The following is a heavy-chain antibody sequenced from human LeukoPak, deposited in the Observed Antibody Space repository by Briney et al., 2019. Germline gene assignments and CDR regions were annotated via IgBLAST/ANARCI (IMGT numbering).Heavy chain of an antibody. J-gene: IGHJ6*02. CDR2: ISSSGSTI. CDR1: GFTSSDYY. V-gene: IGHV3-11*01. Sequence: GSLRLSCAASGFTSSDYYMSWIRQAPGKGLEWVSYISSSGSTIYYADSVKGRFTISRDNAKNSLYLQMNSLRAEDTAVYYCASGPSSGYYFFGMDVWGQGTTVTVSS. D-gene: IGHD3-22*01. CDR3: ASGPSSGYYFFGMDV.